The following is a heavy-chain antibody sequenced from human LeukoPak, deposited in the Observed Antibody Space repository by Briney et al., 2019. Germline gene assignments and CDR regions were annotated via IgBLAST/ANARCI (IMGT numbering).Heavy chain of an antibody. CDR2: IYYSGST. Sequence: GSLRLSCAASGFTFNDYYMSWIRQPPGKGLEWIGSIYYSGSTYYNPSLKSRVTISVDTSKNQFSLKLSSVTAADTAVYYCGCVDSSGWYPDAFDIWGQGTMVTVSS. CDR1: GFTFNDYY. V-gene: IGHV4-59*05. D-gene: IGHD6-19*01. CDR3: GCVDSSGWYPDAFDI. J-gene: IGHJ3*02.